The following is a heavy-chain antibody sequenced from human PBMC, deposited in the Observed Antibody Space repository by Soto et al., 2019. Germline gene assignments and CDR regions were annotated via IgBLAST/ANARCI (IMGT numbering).Heavy chain of an antibody. V-gene: IGHV3-43*01. CDR3: AKDQFRTSDYYYYGMDV. J-gene: IGHJ6*02. D-gene: IGHD2-2*01. Sequence: PSGSLRLSCTVSGVTIGDYSMHWGRQGQGKGLEWVFLISWDGGSTYYADSVKGRFTISRDNSKNSLYLQMNSLRTEDTALYYCAKDQFRTSDYYYYGMDVWGQGTTVTVSS. CDR1: GVTIGDYS. CDR2: ISWDGGST.